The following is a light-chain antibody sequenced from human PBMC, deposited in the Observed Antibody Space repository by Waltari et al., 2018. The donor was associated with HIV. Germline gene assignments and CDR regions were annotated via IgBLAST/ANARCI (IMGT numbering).Light chain of an antibody. CDR1: DVVSKS. V-gene: IGLV3-21*01. J-gene: IGLJ2*01. Sequence: SYVVTQPPPVSVAPGKTARITCGGNDVVSKSVHWYQQRPGQAPVLVIYDDSGRPSGIPERFSGSNSGNTATLTISRVEAVDEADYYCQVWDNNSDHVIFGGGTKLTVL. CDR3: QVWDNNSDHVI. CDR2: DDS.